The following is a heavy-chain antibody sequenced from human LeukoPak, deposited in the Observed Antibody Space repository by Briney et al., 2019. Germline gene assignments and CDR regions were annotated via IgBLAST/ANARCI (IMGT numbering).Heavy chain of an antibody. D-gene: IGHD2-21*02. CDR1: GFPFSSYG. CDR3: AKLSAAYCGGDCSIDY. J-gene: IGHJ4*02. CDR2: ISYHGNNK. V-gene: IGHV3-30*18. Sequence: PGGSVRLSCAASGFPFSSYGMHWVRQAPGKGLEWVAIISYHGNNKYYADSVKGRFTISRDNSKNTLYLQMNSLRTEDMALYYCAKLSAAYCGGDCSIDYWGQRTLDTVSS.